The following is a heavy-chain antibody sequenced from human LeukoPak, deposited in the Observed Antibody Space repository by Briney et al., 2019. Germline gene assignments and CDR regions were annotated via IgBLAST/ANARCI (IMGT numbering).Heavy chain of an antibody. CDR2: ISSSSSYI. Sequence: PGGSLRLSCAASGFTFSSYSMNWVRQAPGKGLEWVSSISSSSSYIYYADSVKGRFTISRVNAKNSLYLQMNSLRAEDTAVNYCARDHRLQLDYWGQGTLVTVSS. V-gene: IGHV3-21*01. CDR1: GFTFSSYS. J-gene: IGHJ4*02. CDR3: ARDHRLQLDY. D-gene: IGHD4-11*01.